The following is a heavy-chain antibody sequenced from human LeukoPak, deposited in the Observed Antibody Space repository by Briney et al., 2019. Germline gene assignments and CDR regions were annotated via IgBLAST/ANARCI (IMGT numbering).Heavy chain of an antibody. CDR3: ARGRSYCSGGRCWGDAFDI. Sequence: SETLSLTCTVSGGSISSYYWSWIRQPPGKGLEWIGHIYYSGSTNYNPSLKSRVTISVDTSKNQFSLKLSSVTAADAAVYYCARGRSYCSGGRCWGDAFDIWGQGTMVTVSS. J-gene: IGHJ3*02. D-gene: IGHD2-15*01. V-gene: IGHV4-59*01. CDR2: IYYSGST. CDR1: GGSISSYY.